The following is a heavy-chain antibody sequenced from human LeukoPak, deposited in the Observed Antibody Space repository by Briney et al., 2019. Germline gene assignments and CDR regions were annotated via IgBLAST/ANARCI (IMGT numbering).Heavy chain of an antibody. CDR3: ARVSLLRAWPSLDY. J-gene: IGHJ4*02. CDR1: GFTFSSYS. D-gene: IGHD5-12*01. CDR2: ISSSSSYI. Sequence: GGSLRLSCAASGFTFSSYSMNWVRQAPGKGLEWVSSISSSSSYIYYADSVKGRFTISRDNAKNSLYLQMNSLRAEDTAVYHCARVSLLRAWPSLDYWGQGTLVTVSS. V-gene: IGHV3-21*01.